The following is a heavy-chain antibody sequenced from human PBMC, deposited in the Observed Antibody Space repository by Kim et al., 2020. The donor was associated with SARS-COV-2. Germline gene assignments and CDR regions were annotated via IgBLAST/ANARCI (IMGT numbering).Heavy chain of an antibody. CDR2: T. V-gene: IGHV1-18*01. D-gene: IGHD3-16*01. CDR3: ARDGGGSPLSDY. Sequence: TNYAQKLQGRGNMTTDTTTSTAYMELRSLRSDDTAVYYCARDGGGSPLSDYWGQGTLVTVSS. J-gene: IGHJ4*02.